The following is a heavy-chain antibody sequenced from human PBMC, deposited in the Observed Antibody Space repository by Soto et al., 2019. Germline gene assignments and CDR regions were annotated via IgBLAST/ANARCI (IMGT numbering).Heavy chain of an antibody. Sequence: QVQLVESGGGVVQPERSQRLSCTASKFTFASYVMHWVRQAPGEGLEWVALISFDGTNKYYADSVKGRFTISRDNSKNTMYLQMNSLRPEDTAVYYCARKMIPMIMGGMSAMDVWGQGTTVTVS. D-gene: IGHD3-22*01. CDR3: ARKMIPMIMGGMSAMDV. CDR1: KFTFASYV. J-gene: IGHJ6*02. V-gene: IGHV3-30*04. CDR2: ISFDGTNK.